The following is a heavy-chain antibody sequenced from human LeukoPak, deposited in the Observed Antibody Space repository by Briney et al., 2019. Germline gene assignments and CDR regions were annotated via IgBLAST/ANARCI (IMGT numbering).Heavy chain of an antibody. CDR3: AKVERYDFWSGYSNGYYFDY. Sequence: SGGPLRLSCAASGFTFSSYAMSWVRQAPGKGLEWVSAISGSGGSTYYADSVKGRFTISRDNSKNTLYLQMNSLRAEDTAVYYCAKVERYDFWSGYSNGYYFDYWGQGTLVTVSS. CDR2: ISGSGGST. J-gene: IGHJ4*02. D-gene: IGHD3-3*01. V-gene: IGHV3-23*01. CDR1: GFTFSSYA.